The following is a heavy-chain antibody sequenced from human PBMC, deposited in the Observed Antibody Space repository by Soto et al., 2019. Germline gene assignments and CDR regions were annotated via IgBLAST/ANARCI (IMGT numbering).Heavy chain of an antibody. D-gene: IGHD3-3*01. CDR3: ARWEYYDFWSGYFYYYYGMDV. CDR2: ISSSSSTI. CDR1: GFTFSSYS. J-gene: IGHJ6*02. V-gene: IGHV3-48*02. Sequence: PVGSLRLSCAASGFTFSSYSMNWVRQAPGKGLEWVSYISSSSSTIYYADSVKGRFTISRDNAKNSLYLQMNSLRDEDTAVYYCARWEYYDFWSGYFYYYYGMDVWGQGTTVTVSS.